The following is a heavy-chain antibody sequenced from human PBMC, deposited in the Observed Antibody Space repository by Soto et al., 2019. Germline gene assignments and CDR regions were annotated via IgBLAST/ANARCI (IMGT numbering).Heavy chain of an antibody. V-gene: IGHV4-39*01. Sequence: SDTLSLTYTVAGFSICSSKFSWGWIRQPLGYGLEWLGIISYSGSTYYSPSLKSRVTISVDASKNLFSLKLSSVTAADTAVYYCARTYVTDVVVVPASKDYMDVWGKGTTVT. D-gene: IGHD2-2*01. J-gene: IGHJ6*03. CDR1: GFSICSSKFS. CDR3: ARTYVTDVVVVPASKDYMDV. CDR2: ISYSGST.